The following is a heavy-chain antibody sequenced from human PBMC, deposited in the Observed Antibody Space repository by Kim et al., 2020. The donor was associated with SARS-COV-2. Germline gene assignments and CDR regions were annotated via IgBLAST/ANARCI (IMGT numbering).Heavy chain of an antibody. Sequence: GRFTISRDNAKNSLYLQMNSLRAEDTALYYCAKARDSGYDYARQDGYMDVWGKGTTVTVSS. J-gene: IGHJ6*03. CDR3: AKARDSGYDYARQDGYMDV. D-gene: IGHD5-12*01. V-gene: IGHV3-9*01.